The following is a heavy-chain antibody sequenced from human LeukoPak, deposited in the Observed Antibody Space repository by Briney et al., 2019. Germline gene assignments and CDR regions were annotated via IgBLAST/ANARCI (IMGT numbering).Heavy chain of an antibody. Sequence: GGSLRLSCAASGFTVSSNYMSWVRQAPGMGLEWVSGIYSGGSTYYADSVKGRFTISRDNSRNTLYLQMNSLRAEDTAVYYCAKDPRPNWSGYYVSFDYWGQGTLVTVSS. V-gene: IGHV3-53*01. D-gene: IGHD3-3*01. CDR1: GFTVSSNY. J-gene: IGHJ4*02. CDR3: AKDPRPNWSGYYVSFDY. CDR2: IYSGGST.